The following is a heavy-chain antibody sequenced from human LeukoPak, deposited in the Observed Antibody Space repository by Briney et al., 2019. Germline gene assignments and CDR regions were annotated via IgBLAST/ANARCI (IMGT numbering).Heavy chain of an antibody. D-gene: IGHD5-18*01. CDR2: INAGNGNT. J-gene: IGHJ5*02. CDR1: GYTFTSYA. V-gene: IGHV1-3*01. Sequence: GASVKVSCKASGYTFTSYAMHWVRQAPGQRLEWMGWINAGNGNTKYSQKFQGRVTITRDTSASTAYMELSSLRSEDTAVYYCARGPGYSYGYFQTWGQGTLVTVSS. CDR3: ARGPGYSYGYFQT.